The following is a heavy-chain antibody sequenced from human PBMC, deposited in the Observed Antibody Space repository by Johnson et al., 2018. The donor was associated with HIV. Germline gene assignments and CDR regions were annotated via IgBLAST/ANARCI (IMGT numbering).Heavy chain of an antibody. V-gene: IGHV3-23*04. D-gene: IGHD5-12*01. CDR1: GFTFSSYA. J-gene: IGHJ3*02. Sequence: VQLVESGGGLVQPGGSLRLSCAVSGFTFSSYAMSWVRQAPGKGLEWVSTISGSGGSTYYADSVKGRFTISRDNSKNTLHLQMNNVRAEDTAIYYCARSDSGYDAFDIWGQGTMVSVSS. CDR2: ISGSGGST. CDR3: ARSDSGYDAFDI.